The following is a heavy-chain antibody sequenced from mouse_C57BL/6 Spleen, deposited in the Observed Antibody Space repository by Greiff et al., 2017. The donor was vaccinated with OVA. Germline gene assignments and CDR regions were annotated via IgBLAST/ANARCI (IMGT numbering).Heavy chain of an antibody. D-gene: IGHD1-1*01. CDR3: ARGLYYYGSSPYYAMDY. V-gene: IGHV5-4*03. CDR1: GFTFSSYA. Sequence: DVKLVESGGGLVKPGGSLKLSCAASGFTFSSYAMSWVRQTPEKRLEWVATISDGGSYTYYPDNVKGRFTISRDNAKNNLYLQMSHLKSEDTAMYYCARGLYYYGSSPYYAMDYWGQGTSVTVSS. CDR2: ISDGGSYT. J-gene: IGHJ4*01.